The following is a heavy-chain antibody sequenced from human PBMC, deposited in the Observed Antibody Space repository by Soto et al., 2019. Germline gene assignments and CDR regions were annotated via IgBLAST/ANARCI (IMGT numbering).Heavy chain of an antibody. CDR2: IYYSGST. D-gene: IGHD4-4*01. CDR3: AGLGYSIRLVDY. V-gene: IGHV4-39*01. J-gene: IGHJ4*02. CDR1: GGSISSSSYY. Sequence: SETLSLTCTVSGGSISSSSYYWGWIRQPPGKGLEWIGSIYYSGSTYYNPSLKSRVTISVDTSKNQFSLKLSSVTAADTAVYYCAGLGYSIRLVDYWGQGTLVTVSS.